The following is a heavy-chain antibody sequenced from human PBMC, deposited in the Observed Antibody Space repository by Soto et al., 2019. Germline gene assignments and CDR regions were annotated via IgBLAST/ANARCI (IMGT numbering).Heavy chain of an antibody. CDR1: GGSIRSGGYY. Sequence: QVQLQESGPGLVKPSQTLSLTCTVSGGSIRSGGYYWSWLRQHPGKGLERIGYIYYSGSTYYNPSLKTRVTISIDTSKNQFSLKLSSVTAADTAVYYWARTSYDISGTAADPWGQGTLVTVSS. V-gene: IGHV4-31*03. CDR3: ARTSYDISGTAADP. D-gene: IGHD3-22*01. CDR2: IYYSGST. J-gene: IGHJ5*02.